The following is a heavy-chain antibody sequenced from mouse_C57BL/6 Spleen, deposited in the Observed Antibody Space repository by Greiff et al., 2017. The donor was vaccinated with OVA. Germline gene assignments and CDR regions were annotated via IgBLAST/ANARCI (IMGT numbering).Heavy chain of an antibody. D-gene: IGHD1-1*01. Sequence: EVMLVESGGGLVKPGGSLKLSCAASGFTFSDYGMHWVRQAPEKGLEWVAYISSGSSTIYYADTVKGRFPISSDNAKNTLFLQLTSLRSEDTAMYYCARPYYYGSSYEDYDAMDYWGQGTSVTVSS. CDR3: ARPYYYGSSYEDYDAMDY. CDR1: GFTFSDYG. V-gene: IGHV5-17*01. J-gene: IGHJ4*01. CDR2: ISSGSSTI.